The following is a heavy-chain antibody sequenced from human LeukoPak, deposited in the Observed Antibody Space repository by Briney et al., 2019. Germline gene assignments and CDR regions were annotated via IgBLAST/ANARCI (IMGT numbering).Heavy chain of an antibody. Sequence: GGSLRLSCAASTFTSSSYCMNWVRQAPGKGLECVSSINSSSNYIYYADSVKGRFTISRGNTEYYLFLRMNSLKAEDTSIYYGATQDQYSSSISCLDPWGQGTLVTVSS. V-gene: IGHV3-21*01. CDR2: INSSSNYI. J-gene: IGHJ5*02. D-gene: IGHD2-2*01. CDR3: ATQDQYSSSISCLDP. CDR1: TFTSSSYC.